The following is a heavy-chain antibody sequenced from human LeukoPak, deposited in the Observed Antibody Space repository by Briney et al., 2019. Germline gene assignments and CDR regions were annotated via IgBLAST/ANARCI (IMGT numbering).Heavy chain of an antibody. CDR1: GYSISSGYY. V-gene: IGHV4-38-2*02. CDR2: IYHSGST. Sequence: SETLSLTCTVSGYSISSGYYWGWIRPPPGKGLEWIGSIYHSGSTYYNASLKSRVTISVDTSKNQFSLKLSSVTAADTAVYYCARPGYCSSTSCYVLAFDIWGQGTMVTVSS. CDR3: ARPGYCSSTSCYVLAFDI. J-gene: IGHJ3*02. D-gene: IGHD2-2*01.